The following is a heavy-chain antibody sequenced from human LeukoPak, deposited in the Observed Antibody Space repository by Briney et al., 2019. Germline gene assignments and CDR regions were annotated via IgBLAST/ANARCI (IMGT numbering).Heavy chain of an antibody. D-gene: IGHD3-22*01. Sequence: PGRSLRLSCAASGFTFSSYAMHWVRQAPGKGLEWVAVISYDGSNKYYADSVKGRFTISRDNSKNTLYLQMNSLRAEDTAVYYCARDRSKGYDSSGSDAFDIWGQGTMVTVSS. V-gene: IGHV3-30*04. J-gene: IGHJ3*02. CDR3: ARDRSKGYDSSGSDAFDI. CDR1: GFTFSSYA. CDR2: ISYDGSNK.